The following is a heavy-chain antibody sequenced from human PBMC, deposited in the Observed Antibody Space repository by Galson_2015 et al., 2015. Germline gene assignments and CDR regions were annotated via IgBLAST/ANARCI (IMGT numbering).Heavy chain of an antibody. CDR2: ISRSAGTV. V-gene: IGHV3-48*02. D-gene: IGHD3/OR15-3a*01. CDR1: GFSFGTYS. CDR3: AREDRDGTGPDY. J-gene: IGHJ4*02. Sequence: ALRLSCAASGFSFGTYSMVWVRQARGKGLEWVSYISRSAGTVSYADSVKGRFTISRDNAKNSLYLHMKSLRDEDTAVYYCAREDRDGTGPDYWGQGTLVPASS.